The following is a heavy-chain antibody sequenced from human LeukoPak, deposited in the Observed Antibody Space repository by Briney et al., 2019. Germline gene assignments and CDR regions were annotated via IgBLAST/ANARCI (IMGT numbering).Heavy chain of an antibody. CDR3: ARGEKPYDY. CDR2: SNAYNGNT. J-gene: IGHJ4*02. D-gene: IGHD1-26*01. CDR1: GYTFTYYV. Sequence: GASVKVSCKTSGYTFTYYVISGVRPPPGQGVGWMGRSNAYNGNTNDAQKFQGRVTMTTDTSTSTAYMELRSLRSDDTAAYYCARGEKPYDYWGQGTLVSVSS. V-gene: IGHV1-18*01.